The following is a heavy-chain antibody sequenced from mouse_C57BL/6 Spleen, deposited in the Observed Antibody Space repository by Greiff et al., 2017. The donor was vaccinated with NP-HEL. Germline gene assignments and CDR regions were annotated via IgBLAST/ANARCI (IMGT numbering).Heavy chain of an antibody. D-gene: IGHD2-5*01. CDR1: GFNIKDYY. Sequence: VQLQQSGAELVKPGASVKLSCTASGFNIKDYYMHWVKQRTEQGLEWIGRIDPEDGETKYVPKFQGKATITADTSSNTAYLQLSSLTSEDTAVYYCARRAYSNAGFDYWGQGTTLTVSS. V-gene: IGHV14-2*01. CDR2: IDPEDGET. J-gene: IGHJ2*01. CDR3: ARRAYSNAGFDY.